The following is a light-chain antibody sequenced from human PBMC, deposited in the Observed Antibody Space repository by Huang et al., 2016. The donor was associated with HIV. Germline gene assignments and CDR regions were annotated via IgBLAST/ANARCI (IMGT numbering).Light chain of an antibody. CDR3: QQRINWPPT. Sequence: EIVLTQSPATLSLSPGERTTLSCRASQSVRSYLAWSQQKPGQAPRLLIYDASNRATGIPARFSGGGSGTDFTLTISSLEPEDAAVYFCQQRINWPPTFGGGTKVEIK. V-gene: IGKV3-11*01. CDR2: DAS. CDR1: QSVRSY. J-gene: IGKJ4*01.